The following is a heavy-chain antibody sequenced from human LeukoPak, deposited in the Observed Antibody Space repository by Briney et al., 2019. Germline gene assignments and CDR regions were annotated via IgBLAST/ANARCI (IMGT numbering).Heavy chain of an antibody. J-gene: IGHJ4*02. V-gene: IGHV3-23*01. CDR3: ARGDDYGDYGGY. CDR1: GFTFSSYA. Sequence: QPGGSLRLSCAASGFTFSSYAMSWVRQAPGKGLEWVSAISGSGGSTYYADSVKGRFTISRDDAKNSLYLQMNSLRAEDTAVYYCARGDDYGDYGGYWGQGTLVTVSS. CDR2: ISGSGGST. D-gene: IGHD4-17*01.